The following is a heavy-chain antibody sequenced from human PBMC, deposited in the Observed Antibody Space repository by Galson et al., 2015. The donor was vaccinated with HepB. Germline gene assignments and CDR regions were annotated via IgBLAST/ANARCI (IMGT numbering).Heavy chain of an antibody. D-gene: IGHD1-1*01. J-gene: IGHJ4*02. CDR1: GFSLSTSGVG. V-gene: IGHV2-5*02. CDR3: AHRVEYNTNWDGGYFDY. Sequence: PALVKPTQTLTLTCTFSGFSLSTSGVGVGWIRQPPGKALECLALIYWDDDKRYSPSLKSRLTITKDISKNQVVLTMTNMDPVDTATYYCAHRVEYNTNWDGGYFDYWGQGTLVTVSS. CDR2: IYWDDDK.